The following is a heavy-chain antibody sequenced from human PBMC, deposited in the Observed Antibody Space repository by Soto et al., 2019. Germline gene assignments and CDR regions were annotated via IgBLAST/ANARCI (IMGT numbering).Heavy chain of an antibody. CDR3: ARAAQYCSGGSCYLGAFDI. D-gene: IGHD2-15*01. V-gene: IGHV1-18*04. CDR2: ISAYNGNT. CDR1: GYTLTSYG. Sequence: ASVKVSGKASGYTLTSYGISWVRQAPGQGLEWMGWISAYNGNTNYAQKLQGRVTMTTDTSTSTAYMELRSLRSDDTAVYYCARAAQYCSGGSCYLGAFDIWGQGTMVTVSS. J-gene: IGHJ3*02.